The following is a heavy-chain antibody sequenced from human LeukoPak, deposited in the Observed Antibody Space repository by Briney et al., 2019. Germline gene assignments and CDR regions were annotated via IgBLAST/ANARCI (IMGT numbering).Heavy chain of an antibody. V-gene: IGHV3-21*01. CDR3: ARNWNANDY. D-gene: IGHD1-1*01. J-gene: IGHJ4*02. CDR2: ISSSSSYI. CDR1: GFTFSSYS. Sequence: PGGSLRLSCAASGFTFSSYSMNWVRQAPGKGLEWVSSISSSSSYIYYADSVKGRFTISRDNPKISLYLQMNSLRAEDTAVYYCARNWNANDYWGQGTLVTVSS.